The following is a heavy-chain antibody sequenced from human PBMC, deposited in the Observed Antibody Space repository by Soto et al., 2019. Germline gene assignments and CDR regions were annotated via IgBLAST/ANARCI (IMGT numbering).Heavy chain of an antibody. J-gene: IGHJ4*02. V-gene: IGHV4-59*12. CDR1: GGSISSYY. CDR3: VRNFDY. CDR2: IYYSGST. Sequence: PSETLSLTCTVSGGSISSYYWSWIRQPPGKGLEWIGYIYYSGSTNYNPSLKSRVTISVDTSKNQFSLKMSSVTAADTAVYYCVRNFDYWGQGTVVTVSS.